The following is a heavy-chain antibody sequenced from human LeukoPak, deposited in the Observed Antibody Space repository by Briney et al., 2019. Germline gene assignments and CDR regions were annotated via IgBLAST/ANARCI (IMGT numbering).Heavy chain of an antibody. CDR2: ISSSSSYI. D-gene: IGHD3-22*01. CDR1: GFTFSSYS. J-gene: IGHJ5*02. CDR3: ARDRDYYDSSGYYWFDP. V-gene: IGHV3-21*01. Sequence: AGGSLRLSCAASGFTFSSYSMNWVRQAPGKGLEWVSSISSSSSYIYYADSVKGRFTISRDNAKNSLYLQMNSLRAEDTAVYYCARDRDYYDSSGYYWFDPWGQGTLVTVSS.